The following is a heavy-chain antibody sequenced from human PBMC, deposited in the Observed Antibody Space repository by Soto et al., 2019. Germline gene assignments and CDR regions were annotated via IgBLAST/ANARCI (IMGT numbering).Heavy chain of an antibody. CDR1: GGSFSGYY. V-gene: IGHV4-34*01. CDR3: ARGGGVYAYNWFDP. Sequence: PSETLSLTCAVYGGSFSGYYWSWIRQPPGKGLEWIGEINHSGSTNYNPSLKSRVTISVDTSKNQFSLKLSSVTAADTAVYYCARGGGVYAYNWFDPWGQGTLVTVS. J-gene: IGHJ5*02. D-gene: IGHD2-8*01. CDR2: INHSGST.